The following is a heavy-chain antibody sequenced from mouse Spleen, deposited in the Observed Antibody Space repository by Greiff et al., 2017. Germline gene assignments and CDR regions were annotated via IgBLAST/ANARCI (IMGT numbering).Heavy chain of an antibody. CDR3: TRDGNFYFDY. CDR1: GFTFSSYT. D-gene: IGHD2-1*01. CDR2: ISSGGSYT. Sequence: EVQVVESGGGLVKPGGSLKLSCAASGFTFSSYTMSWVRQTPEKRLEWVATISSGGSYTYYPDSVKGRFTISRDNAKNTLYLQMSSLKSEDTAMYYCTRDGNFYFDYWGQGTTLTVSS. J-gene: IGHJ2*01. V-gene: IGHV5-6-4*01.